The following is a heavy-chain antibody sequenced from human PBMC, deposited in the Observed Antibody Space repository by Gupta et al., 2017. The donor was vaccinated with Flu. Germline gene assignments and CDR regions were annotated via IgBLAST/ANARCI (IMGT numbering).Heavy chain of an antibody. J-gene: IGHJ6*02. CDR3: ARDYDGTGTYYYYYSGMDV. D-gene: IGHD1-7*01. CDR1: GGTFSSNA. V-gene: IGHV1-69*06. Sequence: QVQLVQSGAEVKKPGSSVKVSCKVSGGTFSSNAINWVRQVPRQGLEWMGGIIPKFDTPNHAQKFQDRVTITADKSTNTAYMELRSLRSEDTAVYYCARDYDGTGTYYYYYSGMDVWGQGTTVNVS. CDR2: IIPKFDTP.